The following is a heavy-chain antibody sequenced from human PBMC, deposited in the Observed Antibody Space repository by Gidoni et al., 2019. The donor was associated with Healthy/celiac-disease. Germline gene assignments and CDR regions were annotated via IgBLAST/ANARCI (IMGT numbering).Heavy chain of an antibody. CDR2: IKSKTDGGTT. D-gene: IGHD3-3*01. V-gene: IGHV3-15*01. CDR3: TTRYYDFWSGYFDAFDI. Sequence: VQLVESGGGLVKPGGSLRLSCAAAGFSFSNAGMSWVRQAPGKGLEWVGRIKSKTDGGTTDYAAPVKGRFTISRDDSKNTLYLQMNSLKTEDTAVYYCTTRYYDFWSGYFDAFDIWGQGTMVTVSS. J-gene: IGHJ3*02. CDR1: GFSFSNAG.